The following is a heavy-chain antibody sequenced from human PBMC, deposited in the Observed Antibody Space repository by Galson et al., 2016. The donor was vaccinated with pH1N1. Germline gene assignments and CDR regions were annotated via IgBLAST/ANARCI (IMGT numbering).Heavy chain of an antibody. D-gene: IGHD6-13*01. J-gene: IGHJ6*03. CDR2: ISGTGSHI. CDR1: GFSFSIYR. Sequence: LRLSCAASGFSFSIYRMNWVRQAPGKGLEWVSSISGTGSHINYADSVEGRFTISRDNAKNALFLHMNSLRGEDTALYYCARDYVVIAASPDYYYYMDVWGKGTTVTVSS. CDR3: ARDYVVIAASPDYYYYMDV. V-gene: IGHV3-21*01.